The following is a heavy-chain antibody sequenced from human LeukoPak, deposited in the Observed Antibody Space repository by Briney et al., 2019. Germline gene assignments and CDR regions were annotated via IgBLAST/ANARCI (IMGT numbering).Heavy chain of an antibody. CDR2: ISAYNGNT. D-gene: IGHD6-13*01. V-gene: IGHV1-18*01. CDR1: GYTFTSYG. Sequence: ASVKVSCKASGYTFTSYGISWVRQAPGQGLEWMGWISAYNGNTNYAQKLQGRVTMTTDTSTSTAYMELRSLRSDDTAVYYCARAGYLTMTPGGYFDYWGQGTLVTVSS. CDR3: ARAGYLTMTPGGYFDY. J-gene: IGHJ4*02.